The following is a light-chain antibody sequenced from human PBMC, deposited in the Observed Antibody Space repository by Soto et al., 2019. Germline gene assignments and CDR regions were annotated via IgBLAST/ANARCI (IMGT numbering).Light chain of an antibody. CDR1: QSVSSD. CDR2: AAS. V-gene: IGKV3-15*01. CDR3: QQYHNWPRT. J-gene: IGKJ1*01. Sequence: EIVMTQSPATLSVSPGERATLSCRASQSVSSDLAWYQQKPGQTPSLLIYAASTRATGIPARFSGSGSGTEFTLTSSSLQSEDFVVYYCQQYHNWPRTFGQGTKVEI.